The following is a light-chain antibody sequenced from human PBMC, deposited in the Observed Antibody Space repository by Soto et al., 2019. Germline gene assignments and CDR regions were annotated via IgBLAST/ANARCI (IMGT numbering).Light chain of an antibody. Sequence: EIVLTQSPATLSLSPGERATLSCRASQRVSSYLAWYQQKRGQAPRLLFYDASNRATGIPARFSGSGSGTDFTLTISSLEPEDFAVYYCQQRSNWLLTFGGGTKVEIK. V-gene: IGKV3-11*01. CDR3: QQRSNWLLT. CDR2: DAS. J-gene: IGKJ4*01. CDR1: QRVSSY.